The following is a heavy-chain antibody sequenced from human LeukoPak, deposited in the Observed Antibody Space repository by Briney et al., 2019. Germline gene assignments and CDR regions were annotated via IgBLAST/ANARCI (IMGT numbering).Heavy chain of an antibody. CDR2: ISSSGHTI. Sequence: AGGSLRLSCAASGFIFSSYEMNWVRQAPGKGLEWVSYISSSGHTIYYADSVKGRFTISRDNAKNSLYLQMNSLRAEDTAVNYCARLSGSYSDYWGQGTLVTVSS. CDR3: ARLSGSYSDY. CDR1: GFIFSSYE. J-gene: IGHJ4*02. D-gene: IGHD5-12*01. V-gene: IGHV3-48*03.